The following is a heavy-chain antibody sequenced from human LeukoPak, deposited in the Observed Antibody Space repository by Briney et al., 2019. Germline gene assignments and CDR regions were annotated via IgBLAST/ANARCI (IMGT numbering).Heavy chain of an antibody. D-gene: IGHD2-2*01. CDR1: GYTFTSYD. CDR3: ARGADCSSTSCYLDYYYYMDV. V-gene: IGHV1-8*01. Sequence: SSVKVSCKASGYTFTSYDINWVRQATGQGLECMGWMNPNSCNTGYAQKFQGRVTMTRNTSISTAYMELSSLRSEDTAVYYCARGADCSSTSCYLDYYYYMDVWGKGTTVTVSS. CDR2: MNPNSCNT. J-gene: IGHJ6*03.